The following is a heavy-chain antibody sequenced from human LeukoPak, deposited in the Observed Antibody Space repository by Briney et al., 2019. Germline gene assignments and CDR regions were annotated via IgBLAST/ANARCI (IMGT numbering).Heavy chain of an antibody. CDR1: GFAFSNFA. CDR2: ISGSGGTI. Sequence: PGGSLRLSCAASGFAFSNFAMSWVRQTPGKRLEWVSEISGSGGTIYYADSVKGRFTISRDNSKNTLDLQMDSLRAEDTAVYYCAKERSGYIPFDYWGQGILVTVSS. J-gene: IGHJ4*02. D-gene: IGHD5-18*01. CDR3: AKERSGYIPFDY. V-gene: IGHV3-23*01.